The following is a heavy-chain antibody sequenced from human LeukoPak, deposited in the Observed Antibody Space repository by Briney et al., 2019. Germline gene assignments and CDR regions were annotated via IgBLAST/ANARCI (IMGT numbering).Heavy chain of an antibody. J-gene: IGHJ4*02. CDR3: ARLQDYYYDSSGYYQL. D-gene: IGHD3-22*01. CDR2: IYSGGST. Sequence: PGGPLRLSCAASGFTVSSNYMSWVRQAPGKGVEWVSVIYSGGSTYYADSVKGRFTISRDNSKNTLYLQMNSPRAEDTAVYYCARLQDYYYDSSGYYQLWGQGTLVTVSS. V-gene: IGHV3-53*01. CDR1: GFTVSSNY.